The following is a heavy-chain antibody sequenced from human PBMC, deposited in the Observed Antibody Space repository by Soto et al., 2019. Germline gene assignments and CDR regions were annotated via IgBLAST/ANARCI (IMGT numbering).Heavy chain of an antibody. D-gene: IGHD4-17*01. CDR2: INPNSGRT. V-gene: IGHV1-2*04. CDR3: ARESGGTTATLDYYYFYMDV. J-gene: IGHJ6*03. Sequence: QVQLVQSGAEVKKPGASVKVSCKASGYAFSQYYIHWMRQAPGQGLEWMGWINPNSGRTKFGQNFQGWVTMTRDTSIKTVYMELSGLRSDATAFYYCARESGGTTATLDYYYFYMDVWGKGTTVTVSS. CDR1: GYAFSQYY.